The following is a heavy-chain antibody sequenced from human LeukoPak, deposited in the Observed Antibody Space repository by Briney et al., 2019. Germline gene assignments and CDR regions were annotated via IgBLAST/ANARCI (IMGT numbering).Heavy chain of an antibody. CDR2: MNPNSGNT. CDR1: GYTFTSYD. D-gene: IGHD3-22*01. V-gene: IGHV1-8*01. J-gene: IGHJ3*02. Sequence: ASVKVSCKASGYTFTSYDINWVRQATGQGLEWMGWMNPNSGNTGYAQKFQGRVTMTRNTSISTAYMELSSLRSDDTAVYYCARDPLGVGGDYYDSSGDAFDIWGQGTMVTVSS. CDR3: ARDPLGVGGDYYDSSGDAFDI.